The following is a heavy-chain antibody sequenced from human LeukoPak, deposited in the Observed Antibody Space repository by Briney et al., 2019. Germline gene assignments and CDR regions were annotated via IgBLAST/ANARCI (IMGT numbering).Heavy chain of an antibody. D-gene: IGHD5-12*01. Sequence: SGGALRLSCAASGFTVSSNYMTWVRQAPGKGLEWVSVIYSGGSTYYADSVKGRFTISRDDSKNALYLQMNSLRAEDTSVYYCASGLPPDIIDYWGQGTLVTVSS. CDR1: GFTVSSNY. CDR2: IYSGGST. CDR3: ASGLPPDIIDY. V-gene: IGHV3-53*01. J-gene: IGHJ4*02.